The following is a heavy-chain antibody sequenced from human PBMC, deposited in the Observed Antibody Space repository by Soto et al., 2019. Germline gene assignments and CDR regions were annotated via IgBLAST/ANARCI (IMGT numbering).Heavy chain of an antibody. CDR3: AAYCSSTSCYLPPGFDP. J-gene: IGHJ5*02. CDR2: IYYSGST. CDR1: CGSISSGGYY. Sequence: SETLYLTCTVSCGSISSGGYYWSWIRQHPGKGLEWIGYIYYSGSTYYNPSLKSRVTISVDTSKNQFSLKLSSVTAADTAVYYCAAYCSSTSCYLPPGFDPWGQGTLVTVSS. D-gene: IGHD2-2*01. V-gene: IGHV4-31*03.